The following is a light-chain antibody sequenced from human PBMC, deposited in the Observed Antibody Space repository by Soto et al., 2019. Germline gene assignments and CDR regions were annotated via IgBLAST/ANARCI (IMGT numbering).Light chain of an antibody. CDR1: QSVSSNY. CDR2: GAS. V-gene: IGKV3-20*01. J-gene: IGKJ1*01. CDR3: QQYGSSPTT. Sequence: EIVLAQSPGTLSLSPGERATLSCRASQSVSSNYLAWYQQKPGQAPRLLISGASTRATGIPDRFSGSGSGTDFTLTISRLEPEDVAVYYCQQYGSSPTTFGQGTKVEIK.